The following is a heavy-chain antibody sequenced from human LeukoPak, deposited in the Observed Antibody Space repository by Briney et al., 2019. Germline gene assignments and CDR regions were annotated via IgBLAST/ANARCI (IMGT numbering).Heavy chain of an antibody. CDR2: ISYDGSNK. CDR1: GFTFSSYA. CDR3: AREPLYNNGWQRHFDS. V-gene: IGHV3-30-3*01. D-gene: IGHD6-19*01. Sequence: PGRSLRLSCAASGFTFSSYAVHWVRQAPGKGLEWVAVISYDGSNKYYADSVKGRFTISRDNSKNTLYLQMNSLRAEDTAVYYCAREPLYNNGWQRHFDSWGQGTLATVPS. J-gene: IGHJ4*02.